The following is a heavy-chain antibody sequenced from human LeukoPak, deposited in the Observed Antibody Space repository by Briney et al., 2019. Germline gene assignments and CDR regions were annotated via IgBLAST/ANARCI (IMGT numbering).Heavy chain of an antibody. Sequence: ASVKVSCKASRYTFTGYYLHWVRQAHGQGLEWMGWINPNSGGTNYAQKFQGRVTMTRDTSISTAYMELSRLRSDDTAVYYCALLLVDYYYYGMDVWGQGTTVTVSS. V-gene: IGHV1-2*02. CDR3: ALLLVDYYYYGMDV. D-gene: IGHD3-9*01. CDR1: RYTFTGYY. CDR2: INPNSGGT. J-gene: IGHJ6*02.